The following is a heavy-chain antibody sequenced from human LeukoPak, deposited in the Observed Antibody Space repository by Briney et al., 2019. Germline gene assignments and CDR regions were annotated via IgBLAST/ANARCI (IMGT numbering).Heavy chain of an antibody. CDR1: GDCVSSNSAG. CDR3: ARAPAGWDILTGYPFDY. V-gene: IGHV6-1*01. CDR2: TYVRAKWNN. D-gene: IGHD3-9*01. Sequence: SQTLSLTCAISGDCVSSNSAGWNWIRQSPWRGLEWLGRTYVRAKWNNDYAVSVKSRITINPDTSKNQFSLQLNSVTPEDTAVYYCARAPAGWDILTGYPFDYWGQGTLVTVSS. J-gene: IGHJ4*02.